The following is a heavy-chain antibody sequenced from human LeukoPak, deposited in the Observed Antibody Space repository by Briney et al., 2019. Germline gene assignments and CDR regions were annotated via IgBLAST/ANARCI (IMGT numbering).Heavy chain of an antibody. Sequence: VASVKVSCKASGYTFTSYDINWVRQATGQGLEWMGWMNPNSGNTGYAQKFQGRVTITRNTSISTAYMELSSLRSEDTAVYYCARGRGYCSGGSCYDYYYMDVWGKGTTVTVSS. D-gene: IGHD2-15*01. J-gene: IGHJ6*03. CDR2: MNPNSGNT. V-gene: IGHV1-8*03. CDR1: GYTFTSYD. CDR3: ARGRGYCSGGSCYDYYYMDV.